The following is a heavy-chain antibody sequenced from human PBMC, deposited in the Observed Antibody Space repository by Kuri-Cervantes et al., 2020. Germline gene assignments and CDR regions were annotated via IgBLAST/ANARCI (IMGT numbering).Heavy chain of an antibody. J-gene: IGHJ4*02. CDR3: VKDHTYSGNSGPID. Sequence: GGSLRLSCAASGFTFSSYWMSWVRQAPGKGLEWVANIKQDGSEKYYVDSVKGRFTISRDNAKNSLYLQMNSLRAEDTAVYHCVKDHTYSGNSGPIDWGQGTLVTVSS. CDR2: IKQDGSEK. V-gene: IGHV3-7*01. CDR1: GFTFSSYW. D-gene: IGHD4-23*01.